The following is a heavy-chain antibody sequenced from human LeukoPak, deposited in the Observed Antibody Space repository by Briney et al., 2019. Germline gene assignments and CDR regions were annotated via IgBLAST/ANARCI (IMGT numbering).Heavy chain of an antibody. Sequence: SETLSLPCTVSGGSINRGDDHWSWIRQHPGHGLEWIGYIHYSGNTYHNPSLKSRVSISGDTYKNQFSLDQRSVTHTHKHLLFCARGNGYGYCFVYLGEGTLATVSS. J-gene: IGHJ4*02. D-gene: IGHD5-18*01. CDR1: GGSINRGDDH. V-gene: IGHV4-31*03. CDR3: ARGNGYGYCFVY. CDR2: IHYSGNT.